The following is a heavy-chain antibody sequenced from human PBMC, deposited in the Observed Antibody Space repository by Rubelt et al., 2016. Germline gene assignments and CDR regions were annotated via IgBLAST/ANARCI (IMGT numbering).Heavy chain of an antibody. Sequence: GGGLVQPGGSLRLSCAASGFTFSSYSMNWVRQAPGKGLEWVSYISSSSSTIYYADSVKGRFTISRDNAKNSLYLQMNSLRAEDTAVYYCARAGWLQGLDYWGQGTLVTVSS. J-gene: IGHJ4*02. CDR2: ISSSSSTI. D-gene: IGHD5-24*01. CDR3: ARAGWLQGLDY. CDR1: GFTFSSYS. V-gene: IGHV3-48*04.